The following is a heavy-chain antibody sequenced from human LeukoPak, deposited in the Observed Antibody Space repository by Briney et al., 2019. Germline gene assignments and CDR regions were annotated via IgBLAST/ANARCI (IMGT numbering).Heavy chain of an antibody. Sequence: GGSLRLSCVASGFTFGRYSMNWVRQAPGKGLEWVSSISTSSIYIYYADSAKGRFAISRDNAKNSLYLQMNSLRAEDTAVYYCARHGGYSYGYYFDYWGQGTLVTVSS. CDR3: ARHGGYSYGYYFDY. V-gene: IGHV3-21*01. CDR2: ISTSSIYI. J-gene: IGHJ4*02. CDR1: GFTFGRYS. D-gene: IGHD5-18*01.